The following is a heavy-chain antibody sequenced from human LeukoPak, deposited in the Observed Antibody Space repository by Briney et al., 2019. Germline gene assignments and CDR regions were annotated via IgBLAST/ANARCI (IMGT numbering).Heavy chain of an antibody. CDR1: GFTFSSYD. Sequence: GGSLRLSCAASGFTFSSYDMHWVRQATGKGLEWVSAIGTAGDTYYPGSVKGRFTISRENAKNSLYLQMNSLRAGDTAVYYCARSRSGSYYFDYWGQGTLVTVSS. CDR2: IGTAGDT. CDR3: ARSRSGSYYFDY. D-gene: IGHD3-10*01. V-gene: IGHV3-13*01. J-gene: IGHJ4*02.